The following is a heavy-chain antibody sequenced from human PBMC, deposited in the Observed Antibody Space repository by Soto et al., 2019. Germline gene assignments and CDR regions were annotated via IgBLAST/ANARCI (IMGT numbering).Heavy chain of an antibody. J-gene: IGHJ6*02. D-gene: IGHD2-2*02. V-gene: IGHV3-21*01. Sequence: EVQLVESGGGLVKPGGSLRLSCAASGFTFSSYSMNWVRQAPGKGLEWVSSISSSSSYIYYADSLKGRFTISRDNAKNSLYLQMNSLRAEDTAVYYCARDLRSYSYYYYGMDVWGQGTTVTVSS. CDR3: ARDLRSYSYYYYGMDV. CDR2: ISSSSSYI. CDR1: GFTFSSYS.